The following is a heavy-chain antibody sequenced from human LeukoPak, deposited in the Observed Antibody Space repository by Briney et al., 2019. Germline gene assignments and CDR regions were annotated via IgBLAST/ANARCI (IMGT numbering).Heavy chain of an antibody. CDR3: ARGESSSWQGAYYFDY. CDR1: GGTFSSYA. D-gene: IGHD6-13*01. J-gene: IGHJ4*02. V-gene: IGHV1-69*05. Sequence: SVKVSCKASGGTFSSYAISWVRQAPGQGLEWMGGIIPIFGTANYAQKFQGRVTITTDESTSTAYMELSSLRSEDTAVYYCARGESSSWQGAYYFDYWGQGTLVTVSS. CDR2: IIPIFGTA.